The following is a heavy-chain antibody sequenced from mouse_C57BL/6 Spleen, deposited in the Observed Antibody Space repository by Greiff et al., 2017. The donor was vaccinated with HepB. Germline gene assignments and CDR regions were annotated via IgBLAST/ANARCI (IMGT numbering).Heavy chain of an antibody. CDR1: GFTFSNYW. CDR2: IRLKSDNYAT. Sequence: DVKLVESGGGLVQPGGSMKLSCVASGFTFSNYWMNWVRQSPEKGLEWVAQIRLKSDNYATHYAESVKGRFTISRDDSKSSVYLQMNNLRAEDTGIYYCTGSTGYDYDLDYWGQGTTLTVSS. J-gene: IGHJ2*01. CDR3: TGSTGYDYDLDY. D-gene: IGHD2-4*01. V-gene: IGHV6-3*01.